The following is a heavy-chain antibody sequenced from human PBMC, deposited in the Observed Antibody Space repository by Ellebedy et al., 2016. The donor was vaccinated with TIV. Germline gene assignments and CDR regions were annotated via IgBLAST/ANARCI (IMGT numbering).Heavy chain of an antibody. J-gene: IGHJ3*02. CDR3: VRYVAAFDI. CDR2: INKDGSEK. CDR1: GFTFSSTW. D-gene: IGHD3-16*01. Sequence: GESLKISCAASGFTFSSTWMSWVRQAPGKGLEWVANINKDGSEKYYVDSVKGRFTISRDNAKKSLYLQMNSLRAEDTAVYYCVRYVAAFDIWGQGTMVTVSS. V-gene: IGHV3-7*03.